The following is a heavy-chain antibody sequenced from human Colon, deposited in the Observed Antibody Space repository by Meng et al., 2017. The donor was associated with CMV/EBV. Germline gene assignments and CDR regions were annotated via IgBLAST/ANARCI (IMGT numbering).Heavy chain of an antibody. D-gene: IGHD3-3*01. CDR3: ARGVRRIFGVVLILPFDH. Sequence: ASVKVSCKTSGYTFASYGITWVRQAPGQGLEWMGWITTDKGKTNYAQKFQGRVTMTTDTSTNTTYMELRSLRSDDTAVYYCARGVRRIFGVVLILPFDHWGRGTLGT. V-gene: IGHV1-18*01. J-gene: IGHJ4*02. CDR1: GYTFASYG. CDR2: ITTDKGKT.